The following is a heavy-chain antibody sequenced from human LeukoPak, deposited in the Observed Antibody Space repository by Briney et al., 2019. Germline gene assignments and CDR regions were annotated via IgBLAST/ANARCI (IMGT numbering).Heavy chain of an antibody. CDR1: GYTFTGYY. J-gene: IGHJ4*02. CDR3: ARDPVLGIAATRRFDY. CDR2: INPNSGGT. V-gene: IGHV1-2*02. Sequence: ASVKVSCKASGYTFTGYYMHWVRQAPGQGLEWMGWINPNSGGTNYAQKFQGRVTMTRDTSISTAYMELCRLRSDDTAVYYCARDPVLGIAATRRFDYWGQGTLVTVSS. D-gene: IGHD6-13*01.